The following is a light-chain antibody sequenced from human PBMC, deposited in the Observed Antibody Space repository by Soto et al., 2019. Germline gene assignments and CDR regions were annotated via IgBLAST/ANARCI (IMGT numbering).Light chain of an antibody. Sequence: EIVLTQSPGTLSLSPGERATLSCRASQSVSSSFLAWYQQKPGQAPRLLIYGASSRATGIPDRFSGSGFGTDFTLTISRLEPEDFAVYYCQQYGSSPPWTFGQGTKVEI. J-gene: IGKJ1*01. CDR1: QSVSSSF. V-gene: IGKV3-20*01. CDR3: QQYGSSPPWT. CDR2: GAS.